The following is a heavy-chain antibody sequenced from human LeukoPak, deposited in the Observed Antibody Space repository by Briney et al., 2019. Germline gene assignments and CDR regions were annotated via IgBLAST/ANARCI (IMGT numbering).Heavy chain of an antibody. D-gene: IGHD5-18*01. V-gene: IGHV3-30*03. J-gene: IGHJ5*02. CDR1: GFTFSSYG. CDR2: ISYDGSNK. CDR3: ARGPRYSYGYWFDP. Sequence: PGRSLRLSCAASGFTFSSYGMHWVRQAPGKGLEWVAVISYDGSNKYYTDSVKGRFTISRDNSKNTLYLQMNSLRAEDTAVYYCARGPRYSYGYWFDPWGQGTLVTVSS.